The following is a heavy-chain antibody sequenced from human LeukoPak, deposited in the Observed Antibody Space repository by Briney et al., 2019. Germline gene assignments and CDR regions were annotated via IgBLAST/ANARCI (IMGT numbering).Heavy chain of an antibody. D-gene: IGHD4-17*01. J-gene: IGHJ4*02. V-gene: IGHV4-38-2*02. Sequence: PSETLSLTCTVSGYSISSGYYWGWIRQPPGKGLEWIGSIYHSGSTYYNPSLKSRVTILVDTSKNQFSLKLSSVTAADTAVYYCASATVTTPFDYWGQGTLVTVSS. CDR2: IYHSGST. CDR1: GYSISSGYY. CDR3: ASATVTTPFDY.